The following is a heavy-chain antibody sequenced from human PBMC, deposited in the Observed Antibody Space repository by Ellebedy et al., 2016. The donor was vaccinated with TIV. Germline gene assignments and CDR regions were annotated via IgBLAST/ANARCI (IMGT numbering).Heavy chain of an antibody. CDR3: TRDPLGELPGH. Sequence: LRLSXTVSGVSLSSGGYYWSWIRQHPGKGLERIGYFYHRGTTAYNPSLRSRVIISVDTSENQISLTLKSVTAADTAIYYCTRDPLGELPGHWGQGTLVTVSS. CDR1: GVSLSSGGYY. V-gene: IGHV4-31*03. J-gene: IGHJ4*02. CDR2: FYHRGTT. D-gene: IGHD3-16*01.